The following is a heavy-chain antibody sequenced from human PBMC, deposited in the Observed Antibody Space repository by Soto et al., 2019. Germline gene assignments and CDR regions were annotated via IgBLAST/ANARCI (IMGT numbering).Heavy chain of an antibody. CDR1: GFSLSNARMG. CDR3: ARIVWGRISAAGDNWFDP. Sequence: QVTLKESGPVLVKPTETLTLTCTVSGFSLSNARMGVSWIRQPPGKALEWLAHIFSNDEKSYRTPLKSRLTISKDTSKSQVVLTMTNMDPVDTATYYCARIVWGRISAAGDNWFDPWGQGTLVTVSS. J-gene: IGHJ5*02. CDR2: IFSNDEK. D-gene: IGHD6-13*01. V-gene: IGHV2-26*01.